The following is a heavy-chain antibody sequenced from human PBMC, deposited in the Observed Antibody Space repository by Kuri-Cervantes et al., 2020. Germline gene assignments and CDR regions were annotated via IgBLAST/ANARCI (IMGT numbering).Heavy chain of an antibody. CDR2: VSAYNGNT. Sequence: ASVKVSCKASGYTFNIYGITWVRQAPGQGLEWMGWVSAYNGNTNYAQKFQGRVTMTRDTSTNTAYMELRSLRSDDTAVYYCATVYCAGVCYLPGDFDHWGQGTLVTVSS. D-gene: IGHD2-21*02. CDR3: ATVYCAGVCYLPGDFDH. V-gene: IGHV1-18*01. CDR1: GYTFNIYG. J-gene: IGHJ4*02.